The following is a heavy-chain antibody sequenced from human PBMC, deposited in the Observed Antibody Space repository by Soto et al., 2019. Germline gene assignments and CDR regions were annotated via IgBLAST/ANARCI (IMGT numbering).Heavy chain of an antibody. CDR2: ISYDGSNK. CDR1: GFTFSSYG. D-gene: IGHD3-22*01. Sequence: GGSLRLSCAASGFTFSSYGMHWVRQAPGKGLEWVAVISYDGSNKYYADSVKGRFTISRDNSKNTLDLQMNSLRVEDTAVFYCAQDTYYHDTSRYYTFDYWGQGALVTVSS. J-gene: IGHJ4*02. CDR3: AQDTYYHDTSRYYTFDY. V-gene: IGHV3-30*18.